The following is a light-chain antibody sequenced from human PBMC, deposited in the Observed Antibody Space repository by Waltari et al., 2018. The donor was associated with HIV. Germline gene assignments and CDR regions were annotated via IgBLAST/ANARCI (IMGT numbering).Light chain of an antibody. CDR1: ALYTQL. CDR3: QSTNVVRV. V-gene: IGLV3-25*03. CDR2: KDT. Sequence: SFDLTQPPSVSVSSGPTARIPCPGDALYTQLTFWYQKKPAQAPVLVIYKDTERPAGIPERFSGSTSGTTATLTISGVQAEDEADYYCQSTNVVRVFGGGTKLTVL. J-gene: IGLJ3*02.